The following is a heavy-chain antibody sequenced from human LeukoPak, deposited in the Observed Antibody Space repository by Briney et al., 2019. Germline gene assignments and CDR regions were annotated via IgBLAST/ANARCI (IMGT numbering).Heavy chain of an antibody. CDR3: TTDRDYGGNWGQDAFDI. V-gene: IGHV3-15*01. Sequence: GGSLRLSCAASGFTFSNAWMSWVRQAPGKGLEWVGRIKSKTDGGTTDYAAPVKGRFTISRDDSKNTLYLQMNSLKTEDTAVYYCTTDRDYGGNWGQDAFDIWGQGTMVTVSS. J-gene: IGHJ3*02. D-gene: IGHD4-23*01. CDR1: GFTFSNAW. CDR2: IKSKTDGGTT.